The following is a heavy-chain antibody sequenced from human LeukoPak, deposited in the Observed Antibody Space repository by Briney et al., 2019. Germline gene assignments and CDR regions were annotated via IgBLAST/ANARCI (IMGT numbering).Heavy chain of an antibody. CDR2: INHSGGT. CDR3: ARHGLDIVVVVAPFDY. Sequence: SETLSLTCAVYGGSFSGYYWSWIRQSPGKGLEWIGEINHSGGTNYNPSLKSRVTISVDTSKKQFSLKLSSVTAADTAVYYCARHGLDIVVVVAPFDYWGQGTLVTVSS. D-gene: IGHD2-15*01. J-gene: IGHJ4*02. CDR1: GGSFSGYY. V-gene: IGHV4-34*01.